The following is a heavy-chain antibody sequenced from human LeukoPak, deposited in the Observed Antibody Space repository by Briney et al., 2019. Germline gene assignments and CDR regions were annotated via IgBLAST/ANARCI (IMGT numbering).Heavy chain of an antibody. J-gene: IGHJ6*02. CDR2: IYYSGNT. CDR1: GGSISSSSYY. V-gene: IGHV4-39*01. CDR3: ARHQHYYYGMDV. Sequence: PSETLSLTCTVSGGSISSSSYYWGWIRQPPGKGLEWIVSIYYSGNTHYNPSLKTRVTISVDTSKNQISLKLSSVTAADTAVYYCARHQHYYYGMDVWGQGTTVTVSS.